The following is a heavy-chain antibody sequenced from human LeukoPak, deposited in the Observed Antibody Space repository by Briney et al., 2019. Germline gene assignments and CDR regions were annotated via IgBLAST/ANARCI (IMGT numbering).Heavy chain of an antibody. V-gene: IGHV3-30-3*01. D-gene: IGHD3-10*01. CDR1: GFTFRNYV. CDR2: TSSDLNVK. CDR3: AREGYYGSGSPPSLYFDY. Sequence: GGSLRLSCAASGFTFRNYVIHWVRQAPGKGLEWVAVTSSDLNVKLYADSVKGRFTISRDNSRSTLYLQMNSLRPEDTAIYYCAREGYYGSGSPPSLYFDYWGQGTLVTVSS. J-gene: IGHJ4*02.